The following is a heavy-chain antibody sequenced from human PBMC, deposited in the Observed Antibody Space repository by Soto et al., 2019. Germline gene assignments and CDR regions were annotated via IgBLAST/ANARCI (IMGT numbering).Heavy chain of an antibody. D-gene: IGHD6-19*01. J-gene: IGHJ4*02. CDR1: GFTFSNYW. Sequence: LQLVESGGGLVQPGGSLRLSCVASGFTFSNYWMSWVRQAPGKGLEWVANIKQDGSETYYVDSVKGRFTISRDNSKNLMYLKMTSLRVEDTAVYYCAIGWATGAGTGDNWGQGTLVMVSS. CDR2: IKQDGSET. V-gene: IGHV3-7*01. CDR3: AIGWATGAGTGDN.